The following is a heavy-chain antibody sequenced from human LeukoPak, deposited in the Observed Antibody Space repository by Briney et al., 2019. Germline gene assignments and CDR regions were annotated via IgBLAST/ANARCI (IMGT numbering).Heavy chain of an antibody. V-gene: IGHV3-20*04. CDR2: INWNGGST. D-gene: IGHD2-15*01. J-gene: IGHJ5*02. CDR1: GFTFDDYG. CDR3: AKGRIAVGWFDP. Sequence: GGSLRLSCAASGFTFDDYGMSWVRQAPGKGLEWVSGINWNGGSTYYADSVKGRFTISRDNSKNTLYLQMNSLRAEDTAVYYCAKGRIAVGWFDPWGQGTLVTVSS.